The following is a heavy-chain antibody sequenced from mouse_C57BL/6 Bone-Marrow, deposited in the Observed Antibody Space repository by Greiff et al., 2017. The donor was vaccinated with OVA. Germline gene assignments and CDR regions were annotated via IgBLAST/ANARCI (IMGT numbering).Heavy chain of an antibody. CDR1: GFTFSDYG. CDR3: ARDYDSAWFAY. Sequence: EVKLVESGGGLVKPGGSVKLSCAASGFTFSDYGMHWVRQAPEKGLEWVAYISSGSSTIYYADTVKGRFTISRDNAKNTLFLQMTSLRSEDTAMYYCARDYDSAWFAYWGQGTLVTVSA. CDR2: ISSGSSTI. J-gene: IGHJ3*01. V-gene: IGHV5-17*01. D-gene: IGHD2-4*01.